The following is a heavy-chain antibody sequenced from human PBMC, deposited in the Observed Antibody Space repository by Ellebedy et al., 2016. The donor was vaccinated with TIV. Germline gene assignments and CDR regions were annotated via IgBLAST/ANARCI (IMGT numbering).Heavy chain of an antibody. CDR1: GFTFSTYW. V-gene: IGHV3-7*01. CDR2: IKQDGSEK. J-gene: IGHJ5*02. CDR3: ARDPGGGGDFGDNWFDP. D-gene: IGHD2-21*01. Sequence: GGSLRLSCAASGFTFSTYWMSWVRQAPGKGLEWVASIKQDGSEKYYLDSVEGRFTTSRDNAKNTVYLQIDRLRAEDTAVYYCARDPGGGGDFGDNWFDPWGQGTLVTVSS.